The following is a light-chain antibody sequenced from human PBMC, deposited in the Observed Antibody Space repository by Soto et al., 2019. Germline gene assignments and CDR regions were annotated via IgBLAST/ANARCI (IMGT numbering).Light chain of an antibody. CDR1: QSVSSSY. V-gene: IGKV3-20*01. CDR3: QQYGDT. CDR2: GAS. J-gene: IGKJ2*01. Sequence: EIVLTQSPGTLSLSPGERATLSCRASQSVSSSYLAWYQQKPGQAPRLLIYGASSRATGIPGRFSGRASGTDFTLTISRLESEDFAVYYCQQYGDTFGQGTKLEIK.